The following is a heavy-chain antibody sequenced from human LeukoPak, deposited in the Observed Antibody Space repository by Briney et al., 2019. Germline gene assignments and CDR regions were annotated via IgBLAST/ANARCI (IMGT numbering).Heavy chain of an antibody. CDR2: IRSKANSYAT. V-gene: IGHV3-73*01. J-gene: IGHJ4*02. CDR1: GFTFSGSA. Sequence: PGGSLRLSCAASGFTFSGSAMHWVRQASGKGLEWVCRIRSKANSYATAYAASVKGRFTISRDDSKNTAYLQMNRLKTEDTAVYYCTRSFTVRTSLDYWGQGTLVTVSS. D-gene: IGHD4-11*01. CDR3: TRSFTVRTSLDY.